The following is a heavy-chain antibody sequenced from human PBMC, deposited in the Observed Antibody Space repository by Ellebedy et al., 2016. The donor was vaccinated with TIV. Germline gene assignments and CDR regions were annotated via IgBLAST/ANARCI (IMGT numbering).Heavy chain of an antibody. V-gene: IGHV1-8*01. J-gene: IGHJ4*02. CDR1: GYTFTSYD. Sequence: ASVKVSCKASGYTFTSYDINWARQATGQGLEWMGWMNPNSGNTGYAQKFQGRVTLTRSTSISTAYMELSSLRSEDTAVYYCARGALGYYDSSGWDWGQGTLVTVSS. CDR3: ARGALGYYDSSGWD. D-gene: IGHD3-22*01. CDR2: MNPNSGNT.